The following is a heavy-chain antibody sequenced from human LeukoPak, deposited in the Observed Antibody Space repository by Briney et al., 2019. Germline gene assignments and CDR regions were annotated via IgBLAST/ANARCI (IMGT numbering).Heavy chain of an antibody. CDR3: ARLAEDGFDP. Sequence: PSETLSLTCTVSGGSISSYYWSWIRQPPGKGLEWIGYIYYSGSTNYNPSLKSRVTISVDTSKNQFSLKLSSVTAADTAVYYCARLAEDGFDPWGQGTLVTVSS. CDR1: GGSISSYY. CDR2: IYYSGST. J-gene: IGHJ5*02. V-gene: IGHV4-59*01.